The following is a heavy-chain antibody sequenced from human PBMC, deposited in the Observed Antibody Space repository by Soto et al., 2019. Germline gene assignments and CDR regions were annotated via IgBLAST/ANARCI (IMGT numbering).Heavy chain of an antibody. D-gene: IGHD6-19*01. CDR2: IYSGGST. J-gene: IGHJ1*01. CDR3: ARVGYSSGWYRPGQRSAEYFQH. CDR1: GFTVSSNY. Sequence: EVQLVETGGGLIQPGGSLRLSCAASGFTVSSNYMSWVRQAPGKGLEGGSVIYSGGSTYYADSVKGRFTISRDNSKNTLYLQMISLRAEDTAVYYCARVGYSSGWYRPGQRSAEYFQHWGQGTLVTVSS. V-gene: IGHV3-53*02.